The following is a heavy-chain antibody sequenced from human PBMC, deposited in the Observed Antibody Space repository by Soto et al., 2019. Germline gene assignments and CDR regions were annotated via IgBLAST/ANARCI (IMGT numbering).Heavy chain of an antibody. CDR3: ARDGFLGFWSGFYYYYYYMDF. J-gene: IGHJ6*03. CDR2: IWYDGSNK. D-gene: IGHD3-3*01. CDR1: GFTFSSYG. V-gene: IGHV3-33*01. Sequence: GSLRLSCGASGFTFSSYGMHWVRQAPGKGLEWVAVIWYDGSNKYYADSVKGRFTISRDNSKNTLYLQMNSLRAEDTAVYYCARDGFLGFWSGFYYYYYYMDFWGKGTTVTVSS.